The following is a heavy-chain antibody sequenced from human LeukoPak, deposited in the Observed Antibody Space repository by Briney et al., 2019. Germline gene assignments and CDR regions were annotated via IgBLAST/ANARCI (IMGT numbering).Heavy chain of an antibody. CDR2: IYYTGST. CDR1: GDSMSTYY. D-gene: IGHD1-14*01. V-gene: IGHV4-59*01. CDR3: AGMRITTPTVRTLDY. J-gene: IGHJ4*02. Sequence: PSETLSLTCTVSGDSMSTYYWTWIRQPPGKGLEWIGFIYYTGSTNYNPSLKSRVTISVDTSKNQFSLKLSSVTAADTAVYYCAGMRITTPTVRTLDYWGQGTLVTVSS.